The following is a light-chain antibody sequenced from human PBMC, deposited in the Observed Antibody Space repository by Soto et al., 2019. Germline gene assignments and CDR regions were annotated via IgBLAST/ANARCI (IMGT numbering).Light chain of an antibody. J-gene: IGKJ4*01. V-gene: IGKV3D-15*01. CDR2: GAS. CDR1: QSVRSN. Sequence: EIVMTQSPATLSVSPGDTATLSCRASQSVRSNLAWYQQKPGQAPRLLIYGASSRATGTPGRFSGSGSGTEFTLTISSLQSEDFAVYYCQQYNSWPLTFGGGTKVEIK. CDR3: QQYNSWPLT.